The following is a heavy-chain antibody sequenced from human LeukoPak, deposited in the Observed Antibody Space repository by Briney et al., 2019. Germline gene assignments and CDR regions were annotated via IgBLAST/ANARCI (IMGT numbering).Heavy chain of an antibody. D-gene: IGHD3-3*01. J-gene: IGHJ5*02. CDR1: GGSISSGGYY. CDR2: IYYSGST. CDR3: ARLRFLEWLGDSSLPGSPNWFDP. Sequence: SQTLSLTCTVSGGSISSGGYYWSWIRQPPGKGLEWIEYIYYSGSTNYNPSPKSRVTISVDTSKNQFSLKLSPVTAADTAVYYCARLRFLEWLGDSSLPGSPNWFDPWGQGTLVTVSS. V-gene: IGHV4-61*08.